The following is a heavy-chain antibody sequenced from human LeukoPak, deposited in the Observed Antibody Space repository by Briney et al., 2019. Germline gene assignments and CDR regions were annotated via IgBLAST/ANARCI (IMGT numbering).Heavy chain of an antibody. Sequence: PGESLKISCKVSGYSFTTYWITWVRQMPGKGLEWMGRIDPSDSYIKYSPSFQGHITITVDKSTNTAYLQWSSLKASDTAMYYCARLQDYWGQGTLVTVSS. CDR1: GYSFTTYW. CDR2: IDPSDSYI. V-gene: IGHV5-10-1*01. CDR3: ARLQDY. J-gene: IGHJ4*02.